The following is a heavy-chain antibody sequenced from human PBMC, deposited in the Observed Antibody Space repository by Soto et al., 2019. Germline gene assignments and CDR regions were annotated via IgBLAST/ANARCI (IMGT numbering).Heavy chain of an antibody. CDR1: GGSVSSGGYY. J-gene: IGHJ5*02. Sequence: QVQLQESGPGLVKPSQTLSLICTVSGGSVSSGGYYWNWIRQHPGKGLEWIGYIYHDGSTYSNPSLTSRVTISLDTSNNPFPLRLTSVTAADTVVYYCARVISHWFAPWGHGTPVTVSS. CDR2: IYHDGST. CDR3: ARVISHWFAP. V-gene: IGHV4-31*03.